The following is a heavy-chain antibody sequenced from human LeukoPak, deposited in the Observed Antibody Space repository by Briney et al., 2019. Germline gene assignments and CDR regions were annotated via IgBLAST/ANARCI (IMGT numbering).Heavy chain of an antibody. V-gene: IGHV3-74*01. Sequence: GGSLRLSCAASGFTFSSYWMHWVRQAPGKGLVWVSRINSDGGSTSYADSVKGRFTISRDNAKNTLYLQMNSLRAEDTSVYYCARIKEGNYDFWSGYQGYYFDYWGQGTLVTVSS. J-gene: IGHJ4*02. CDR2: INSDGGST. D-gene: IGHD3-3*01. CDR1: GFTFSSYW. CDR3: ARIKEGNYDFWSGYQGYYFDY.